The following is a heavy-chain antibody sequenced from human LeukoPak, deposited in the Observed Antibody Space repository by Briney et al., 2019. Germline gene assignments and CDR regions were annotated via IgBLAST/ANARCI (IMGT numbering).Heavy chain of an antibody. V-gene: IGHV3-30*02. D-gene: IGHD3-22*01. J-gene: IGHJ4*02. Sequence: PGGSLRLSCAASGFTFSSYGMHWVRQAPGKGLEWVAFIRYDGSNKYYADSVKGRFTISRDNSKNTLYLQMNSLRAEDTAVYYCAKDAYYYDSSGCQGDYWGQGTLVTVSS. CDR1: GFTFSSYG. CDR3: AKDAYYYDSSGCQGDY. CDR2: IRYDGSNK.